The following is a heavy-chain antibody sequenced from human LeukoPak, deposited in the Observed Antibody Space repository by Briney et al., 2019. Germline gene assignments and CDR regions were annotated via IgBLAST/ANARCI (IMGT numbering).Heavy chain of an antibody. J-gene: IGHJ4*02. Sequence: SATLSLTCTVSGGSISSYYWSRIRQPPGKGLEWIGYIYYSGSTNYNPSLKSRVTISVDTFKNQFSLKLSSVTAADTAVYYCARGGSSGYYNLYYFDYWGQGTLVTVSS. V-gene: IGHV4-59*01. CDR2: IYYSGST. CDR1: GGSISSYY. CDR3: ARGGSSGYYNLYYFDY. D-gene: IGHD3-22*01.